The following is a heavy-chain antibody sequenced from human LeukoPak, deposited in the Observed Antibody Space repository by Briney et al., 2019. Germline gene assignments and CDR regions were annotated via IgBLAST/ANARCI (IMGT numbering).Heavy chain of an antibody. J-gene: IGHJ4*02. CDR3: ARLGVYDSRVY. CDR2: ISYDGSNK. Sequence: GGSLRLSCAASGFTFSSYAMHWVRQAPGKVLEWVAVISYDGSNKYYADSVKGRFTISRDNSKNTLYLQMNSLRAEDTAVYYCARLGVYDSRVYWGQGTLVTVSS. V-gene: IGHV3-30*04. D-gene: IGHD3-22*01. CDR1: GFTFSSYA.